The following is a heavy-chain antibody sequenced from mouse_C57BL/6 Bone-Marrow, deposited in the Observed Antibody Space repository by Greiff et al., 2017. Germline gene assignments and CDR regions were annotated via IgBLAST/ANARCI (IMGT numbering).Heavy chain of an antibody. J-gene: IGHJ4*01. CDR3: AMITTVVAQYYYAMDY. CDR1: GYTFTSYW. CDR2: IHPSDSDT. V-gene: IGHV1-74*01. Sequence: QVQLQQSGAELVKPGASVKVSCKASGYTFTSYWMHWVKQRPGQGLEWIGRIHPSDSDTNYNQKFKGKATLTVDKSSSTAYMQLSSLTSDDSAVYYCAMITTVVAQYYYAMDYWGQGTSVTVSS. D-gene: IGHD1-1*01.